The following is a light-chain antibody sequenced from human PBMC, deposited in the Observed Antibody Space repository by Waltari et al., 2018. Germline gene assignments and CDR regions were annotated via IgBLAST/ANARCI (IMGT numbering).Light chain of an antibody. V-gene: IGLV2-14*03. CDR3: SSYTSTNTII. CDR2: DVS. Sequence: QSALAQSASVSGSPGQSITISRTGAGMDIGYSTFVSWYQQPPAKAPKLLIFDVSRWSSGVSHRFSGSKSGNTASLTISGLQAEDEADYYCSSYTSTNTIIFGGGTKVTVL. J-gene: IGLJ2*01. CDR1: GMDIGYSTF.